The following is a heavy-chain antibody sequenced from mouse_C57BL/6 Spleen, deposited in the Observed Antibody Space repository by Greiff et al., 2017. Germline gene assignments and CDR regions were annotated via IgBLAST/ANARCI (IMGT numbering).Heavy chain of an antibody. V-gene: IGHV1-59*01. CDR2: IDPSDSYT. CDR3: ARVGVTTYNWYFDV. J-gene: IGHJ1*03. Sequence: QVQLQQPGAELVRPGTSVKLSCKASGYTFTSYWMHWVKQRPGQGLEWIGVIDPSDSYTNYNQKFKGKATLTVDTSSSTAYMQLSSLTSEDSAVYYCARVGVTTYNWYFDVWGTGTTVTVSS. D-gene: IGHD2-3*01. CDR1: GYTFTSYW.